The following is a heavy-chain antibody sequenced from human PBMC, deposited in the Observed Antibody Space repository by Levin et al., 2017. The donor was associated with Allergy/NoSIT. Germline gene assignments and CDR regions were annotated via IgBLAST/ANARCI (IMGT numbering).Heavy chain of an antibody. V-gene: IGHV4-39*01. Sequence: GSLRLSCTVSGGSISSSISYWGWIRQAPGTGLEWIGSIYNSGSTYYNPSLKSRVTTSVDTSKNQFSLKLSSLTAADTAVYYCARQCYDILTGYYNFDYWGQGTLVTVSS. D-gene: IGHD3-9*01. CDR2: IYNSGST. CDR1: GGSISSSISY. J-gene: IGHJ4*02. CDR3: ARQCYDILTGYYNFDY.